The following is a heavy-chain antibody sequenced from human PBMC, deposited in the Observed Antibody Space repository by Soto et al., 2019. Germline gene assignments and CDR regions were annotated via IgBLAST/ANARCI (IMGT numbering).Heavy chain of an antibody. J-gene: IGHJ4*02. V-gene: IGHV4-59*01. CDR3: ARDLGGSLDY. CDR1: GGSISSYY. Sequence: SETLSLTCTVSGGSISSYYWSWIRQPPGKGLEWIGYIYYSGSTNYDPSLKSRVTISVDTSKNQFSLKLSSVTAADTAVYYCARDLGGSLDYWGQGTLVTVSS. D-gene: IGHD2-15*01. CDR2: IYYSGST.